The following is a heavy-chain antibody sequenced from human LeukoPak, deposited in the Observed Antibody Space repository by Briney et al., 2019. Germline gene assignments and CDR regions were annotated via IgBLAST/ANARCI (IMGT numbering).Heavy chain of an antibody. Sequence: GRSLRLSCAASGFTFSNYWMHWFRQAPGKGLVWVSHINSDESSTVYADSVKGRFTISRDNAKNTLHLQMNSLRAEDTAVYYCARGDSRGYYYTSGFDPWGQGTLVTVSS. J-gene: IGHJ5*02. V-gene: IGHV3-74*01. CDR2: INSDESST. CDR3: ARGDSRGYYYTSGFDP. CDR1: GFTFSNYW. D-gene: IGHD3-22*01.